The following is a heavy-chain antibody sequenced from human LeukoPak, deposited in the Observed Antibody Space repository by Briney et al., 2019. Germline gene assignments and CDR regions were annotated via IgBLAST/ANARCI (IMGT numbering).Heavy chain of an antibody. CDR2: IYPGDSDI. V-gene: IGHV5-51*01. CDR3: ARQIAGYSYDC. CDR1: GYSFTSYW. D-gene: IGHD2-21*01. Sequence: GESLKISCRASGYSFTSYWIAWVRQMPGKGLGWMGIIYPGDSDITYSPSFQGQVTISADRSMTTAYLQWSSLRASDTAIYYCARQIAGYSYDCWGQGTLVTVSS. J-gene: IGHJ4*02.